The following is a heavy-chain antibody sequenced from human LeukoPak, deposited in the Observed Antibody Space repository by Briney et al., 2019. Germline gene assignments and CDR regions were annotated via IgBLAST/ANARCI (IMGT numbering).Heavy chain of an antibody. Sequence: PGGSLRLSCAASGFTFSSYGMTWVRQAPGKGLEWVSYISSSSSTIYYADSVKGRFTISRDNAKNSLYLQLNSLRAEDTAVYYCARATSPYAFDIWGQGTMVTVSS. V-gene: IGHV3-48*01. CDR3: ARATSPYAFDI. CDR2: ISSSSSTI. CDR1: GFTFSSYG. J-gene: IGHJ3*02.